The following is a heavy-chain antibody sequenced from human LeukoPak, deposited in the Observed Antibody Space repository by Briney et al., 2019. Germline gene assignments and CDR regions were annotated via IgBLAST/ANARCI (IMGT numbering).Heavy chain of an antibody. D-gene: IGHD6-19*01. CDR1: GASISNSY. CDR3: ARRVEPVAGTGSFDY. Sequence: SETLSLTCTVSGASISNSYWTWIRQPPGKGLEWIGYVYYTGSTNYNSSLKSRATISIDTSKNQFSLKLTSVTAADTAVYYCARRVEPVAGTGSFDYWGQGTLVTVSS. CDR2: VYYTGST. V-gene: IGHV4-59*08. J-gene: IGHJ4*02.